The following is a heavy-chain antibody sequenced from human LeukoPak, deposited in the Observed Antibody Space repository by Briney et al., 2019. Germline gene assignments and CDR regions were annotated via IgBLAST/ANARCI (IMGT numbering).Heavy chain of an antibody. CDR1: GGSFSAYY. J-gene: IGHJ3*02. Sequence: SETLSLRCAVYGGSFSAYYWSWIRRPRGKRLEWIGEINHSGSTNQNPSLKSRVTISVDTSNHQFSLRLSSVTAADTAVYYCARMVRERHSFDIWGQGTMVTVSS. CDR3: ARMVRERHSFDI. CDR2: INHSGST. D-gene: IGHD3-10*01. V-gene: IGHV4-34*01.